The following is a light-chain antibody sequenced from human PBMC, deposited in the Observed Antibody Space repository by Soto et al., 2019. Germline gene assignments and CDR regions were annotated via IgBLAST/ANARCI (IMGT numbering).Light chain of an antibody. V-gene: IGKV3-11*01. CDR3: QQRKNWPPIT. CDR2: DSS. CDR1: QNVDKS. Sequence: EIELTQSPATLALSAWETAALSCVASQNVDKSLAWYQQRPGQPPRLLIFDSSNRATGVPVRFSGSGSGTVFTLTIGSLEPEDSAVYYCQQRKNWPPITFGQGTRLEI. J-gene: IGKJ5*01.